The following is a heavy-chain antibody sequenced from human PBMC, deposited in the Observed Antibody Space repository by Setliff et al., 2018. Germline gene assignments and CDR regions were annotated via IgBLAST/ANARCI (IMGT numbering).Heavy chain of an antibody. V-gene: IGHV1-2*04. Sequence: ASVKVSCKASGYTFTGYYMHWVRQAPGQGLEWMGWINPNSGGTNYAQKFQGWVTMNRDTSISTAYMELSRLRSDDTAVYYCSSGKVLYDYVWGSYRYEDYYYGMDVWGQGTTVTVSS. CDR3: SSGKVLYDYVWGSYRYEDYYYGMDV. CDR2: INPNSGGT. J-gene: IGHJ6*02. D-gene: IGHD3-16*02. CDR1: GYTFTGYY.